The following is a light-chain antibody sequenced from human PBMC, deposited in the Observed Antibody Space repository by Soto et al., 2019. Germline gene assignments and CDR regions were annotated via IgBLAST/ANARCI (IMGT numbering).Light chain of an antibody. CDR3: SSFTSTGTVV. J-gene: IGLJ3*02. CDR2: DVS. V-gene: IGLV2-14*03. CDR1: SSDVGSYNY. Sequence: QSALTQPASVSGSPGQSITISCTGTSSDVGSYNYVSWYQQHPDKVPKLMIYDVSSRPSGVSNRFSGSKSGNTASLTISGLQAEDEADYYCSSFTSTGTVVFGGGTKVTVL.